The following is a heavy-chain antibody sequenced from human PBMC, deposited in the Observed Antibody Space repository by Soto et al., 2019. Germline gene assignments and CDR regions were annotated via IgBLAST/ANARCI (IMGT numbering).Heavy chain of an antibody. D-gene: IGHD6-19*01. Sequence: SETLSLTCTVSGASIRSSAYWGWIRQPPGKGLEWIGSIYSIGNTHYNPSLKSGVTISADTSKNQFSLNLISVTAADTAVYYCRRSSRYSTDVWGQGITVTVSS. CDR1: GASIRSSAY. J-gene: IGHJ6*02. CDR3: RRSSRYSTDV. CDR2: IYSIGNT. V-gene: IGHV4-39*01.